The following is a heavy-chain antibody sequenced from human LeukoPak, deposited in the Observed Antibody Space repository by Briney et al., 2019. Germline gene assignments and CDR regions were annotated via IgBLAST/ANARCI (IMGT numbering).Heavy chain of an antibody. CDR2: IYYSGRT. D-gene: IGHD4-17*01. CDR3: AREGLYGDYVWSLDY. Sequence: PSETLSLTCTVSGGSISSGSYYWGWIRQPPGKGLEWIGSIYYSGRTYYNPSLKSRVTISVDTPKNQFSLKLSSVTAADTAVYYCAREGLYGDYVWSLDYWGQGTLVTVSS. J-gene: IGHJ4*02. V-gene: IGHV4-39*02. CDR1: GGSISSGSYY.